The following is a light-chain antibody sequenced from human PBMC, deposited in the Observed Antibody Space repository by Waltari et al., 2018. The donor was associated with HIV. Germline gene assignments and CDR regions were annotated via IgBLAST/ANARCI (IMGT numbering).Light chain of an antibody. Sequence: QSALTQPASVSGSPGQSITISCTGPLLHVGAYMYFSWYQQHADKAPKLIIFEVSNRPTGISNRFSGSKSGSTASLTISGLQTEDEADYYCASFTTNRILVFGGGTKVTVL. V-gene: IGLV2-14*01. CDR1: LLHVGAYMY. CDR3: ASFTTNRILV. CDR2: EVS. J-gene: IGLJ2*01.